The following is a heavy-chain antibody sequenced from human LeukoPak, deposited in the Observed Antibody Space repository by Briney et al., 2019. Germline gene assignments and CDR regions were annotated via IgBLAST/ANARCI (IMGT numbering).Heavy chain of an antibody. D-gene: IGHD3-10*01. J-gene: IGHJ4*02. CDR2: ISGSGGST. Sequence: GGTLRLSCAASGFTFSSYGMSWVRQAPGKGLEWVSGISGSGGSTYYADSVKGRFTISRDNSKNTLYLKMNSLRAEDTAGYYCAKSTEGYYGSGSYYNTATFDYWGQGTLVTVSS. CDR3: AKSTEGYYGSGSYYNTATFDY. CDR1: GFTFSSYG. V-gene: IGHV3-23*01.